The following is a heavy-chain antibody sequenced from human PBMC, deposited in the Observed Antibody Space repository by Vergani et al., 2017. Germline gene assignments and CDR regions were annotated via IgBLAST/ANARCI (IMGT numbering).Heavy chain of an antibody. Sequence: QVPLRESGPALVKPTQPLTMPCTFSGFSLSTIGMCVRWVSQPPGKALEWLARIDWDDDKYYSTSLKTRLTISNDTSKNQVGLNMTNMDPVDTATYYCARMCRDGYNYDYWGQGTLVTVSS. CDR3: ARMCRDGYNYDY. CDR1: GFSLSTIGMC. CDR2: IDWDDDK. D-gene: IGHD5-24*01. J-gene: IGHJ4*02. V-gene: IGHV2-70*15.